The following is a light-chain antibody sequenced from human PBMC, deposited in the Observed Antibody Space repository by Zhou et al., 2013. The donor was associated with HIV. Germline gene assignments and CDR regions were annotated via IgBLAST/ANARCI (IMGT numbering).Light chain of an antibody. CDR1: QSISSW. CDR3: QQYKSYPPT. V-gene: IGKV1-5*03. Sequence: IQLTQSPSSLSASVGDRVTITCRASQSISSWLAWYQQKPGKAPKLLIYKASSLESGVPSSFSGSGSGTEFTLTISSLQPDDFATYYCQQYKSYPPTFGGGTKVEIK. J-gene: IGKJ4*01. CDR2: KAS.